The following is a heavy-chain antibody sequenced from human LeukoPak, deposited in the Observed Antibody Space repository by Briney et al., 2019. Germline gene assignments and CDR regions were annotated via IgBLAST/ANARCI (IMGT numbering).Heavy chain of an antibody. CDR3: AKANGDHLLHYYGVDV. D-gene: IGHD3-10*01. Sequence: PGGSLRLSCAASGFSFCAYGMHWLRQAPGKGPESVALIRHDGTETYHADSVKGRFTISRDDSKSTFYLQMNSLRPEDTAVYYCAKANGDHLLHYYGVDVWGPGTTV. J-gene: IGHJ6*02. CDR2: IRHDGTET. CDR1: GFSFCAYG. V-gene: IGHV3-30*02.